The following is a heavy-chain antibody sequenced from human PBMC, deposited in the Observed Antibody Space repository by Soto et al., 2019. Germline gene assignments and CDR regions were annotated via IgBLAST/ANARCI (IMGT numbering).Heavy chain of an antibody. CDR1: GGYFIGYY. Sequence: ETQSHTYSVYGGYFIGYYWSWIWKPPGKGLEWIGYIYYSGITNYNPSLKSRVTISVDTSKNQFSLKLSSVTAADTAVYYCARGSYDSSTYYYEPFDYWGQGILVPVFS. CDR3: ARGSYDSSTYYYEPFDY. CDR2: IYYSGIT. J-gene: IGHJ4*02. D-gene: IGHD3-22*01. V-gene: IGHV4-59*01.